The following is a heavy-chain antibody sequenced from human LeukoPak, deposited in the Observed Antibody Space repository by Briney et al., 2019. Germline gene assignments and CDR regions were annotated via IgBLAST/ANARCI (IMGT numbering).Heavy chain of an antibody. Sequence: PSETLSLTCTVSGGSISSYYWSWIRQPAGKGLEWIGRIYTSGSTNYNPSLKSRVTMSVVTSKNQFSLKLSSVTAADTAVYYCARAEYSSSWYDEYYFDYWGQGTLVTVSS. CDR2: IYTSGST. V-gene: IGHV4-4*07. CDR3: ARAEYSSSWYDEYYFDY. J-gene: IGHJ4*02. CDR1: GGSISSYY. D-gene: IGHD6-13*01.